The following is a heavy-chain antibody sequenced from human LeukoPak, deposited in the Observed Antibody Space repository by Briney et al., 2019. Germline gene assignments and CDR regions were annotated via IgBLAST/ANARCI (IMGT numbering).Heavy chain of an antibody. Sequence: GRSLRLSCAASGFAFSSYAMSWVRQAPGKGLEWVSSISGSGGSTHYADSVKGRFTISRDNSKITLYLHMNSLRAEDTAVYYCAKDSDAVTTCLDSWGQGTLVAVSS. J-gene: IGHJ4*02. CDR1: GFAFSSYA. V-gene: IGHV3-23*01. CDR3: AKDSDAVTTCLDS. D-gene: IGHD4-17*01. CDR2: ISGSGGST.